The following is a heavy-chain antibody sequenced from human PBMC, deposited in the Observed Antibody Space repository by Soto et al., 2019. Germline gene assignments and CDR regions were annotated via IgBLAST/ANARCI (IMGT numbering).Heavy chain of an antibody. D-gene: IGHD6-13*01. CDR2: IYWDDDK. J-gene: IGHJ4*02. Sequence: SGPTLVNPTQTLTLTCTFSGFSLNTSGVGVGWIRQPPGKALEWLGFIYWDDDKRYSPSLKTRLTITKDTSKNQVVLTMTNMDPVDTATYYCAHLAAARHFDYWGQGTLVTVSS. CDR3: AHLAAARHFDY. CDR1: GFSLNTSGVG. V-gene: IGHV2-5*02.